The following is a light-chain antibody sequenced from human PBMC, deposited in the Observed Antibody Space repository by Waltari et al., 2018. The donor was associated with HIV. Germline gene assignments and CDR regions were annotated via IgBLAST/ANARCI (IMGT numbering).Light chain of an antibody. J-gene: IGKJ3*01. CDR2: LGS. V-gene: IGKV2-28*01. Sequence: DIVMTQSPLSLPVTPGEPASISCRSSQSLLHSNGTNYLGWYLQKPGQSPQLLIYLGSNRASGVPDRFIGSGSGTDFTLKISRVEAEDVGVYYCMQVLQTPLTFGPGTKVDIK. CDR1: QSLLHSNGTNY. CDR3: MQVLQTPLT.